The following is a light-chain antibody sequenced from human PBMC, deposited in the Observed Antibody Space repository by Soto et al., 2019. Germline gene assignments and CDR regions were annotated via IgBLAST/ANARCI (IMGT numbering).Light chain of an antibody. CDR1: SSDLAIYNY. Sequence: QSVLTQPASVSGSPGQSITISCTGTSSDLAIYNYVSWYQQQPGKAPKLMIYQVTNRPSGVSNRFSGSRSGNTASLTISGLQAEDEADYYCSSYTASSNYVFGTRTKFTVL. CDR2: QVT. V-gene: IGLV2-14*01. J-gene: IGLJ1*01. CDR3: SSYTASSNYV.